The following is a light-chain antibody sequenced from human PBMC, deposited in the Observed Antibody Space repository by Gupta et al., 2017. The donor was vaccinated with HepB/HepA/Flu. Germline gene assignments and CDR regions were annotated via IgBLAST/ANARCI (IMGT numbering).Light chain of an antibody. V-gene: IGKV1-9*01. J-gene: IGKJ4*01. CDR3: QHLDHYPRT. CDR1: PGIRSH. CDR2: AAS. Sequence: SAGNTVTITCRASPGIRSHLAWYQQNPGEAPKLLISAASNSQSGVPSRFSGSGSGKEFTLTVSSLQPEDFATYYCQHLDHYPRTFGGGTKVAI.